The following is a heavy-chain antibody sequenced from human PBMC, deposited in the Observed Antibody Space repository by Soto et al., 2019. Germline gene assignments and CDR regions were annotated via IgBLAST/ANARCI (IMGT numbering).Heavy chain of an antibody. V-gene: IGHV1-18*01. Sequence: QVQLVQSGAEVKKPGASVKVSCKASGYTFTSYVISWVRQAPGQGLEWMGWISAYNGNTNNAQKLQGRVTMTTDTSTSTAYMELRSLRSDDTAVYYCARNLGTSSGYYLDVYGMDVWGQGTTVTVSS. CDR3: ARNLGTSSGYYLDVYGMDV. D-gene: IGHD3-22*01. J-gene: IGHJ6*02. CDR2: ISAYNGNT. CDR1: GYTFTSYV.